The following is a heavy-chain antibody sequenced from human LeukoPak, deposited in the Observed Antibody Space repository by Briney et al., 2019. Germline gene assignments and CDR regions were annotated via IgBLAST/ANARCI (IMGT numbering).Heavy chain of an antibody. Sequence: SVTVSCNASAATFTSYAITWVRQAHGQGLEWVGGITPIFGTANYAQKCQGRVTITAEESRSTAYMELRSLRSEDRAVYYCAGPLAPSRDYGLDVWGQGTTVTVS. CDR2: ITPIFGTA. D-gene: IGHD6-6*01. CDR1: AATFTSYA. J-gene: IGHJ6*02. CDR3: AGPLAPSRDYGLDV. V-gene: IGHV1-69*13.